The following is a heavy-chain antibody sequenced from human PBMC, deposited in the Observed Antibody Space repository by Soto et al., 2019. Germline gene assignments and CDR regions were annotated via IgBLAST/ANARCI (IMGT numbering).Heavy chain of an antibody. CDR2: ISSNGGSA. J-gene: IGHJ6*03. CDR1: GFTFSSYA. CDR3: ARDKLIGWYFRKKDYYYYYMDV. D-gene: IGHD6-19*01. Sequence: EVQLVESGGGLVQPGGSLRLSCAASGFTFSSYAMHWVRQAPGKGLEYVSGISSNGGSAYYAKSVKGRFTISRDNFKHTLYLQMGRLRGEDLALYYCARDKLIGWYFRKKDYYYYYMDVWGKGTTVTVSS. V-gene: IGHV3-64*01.